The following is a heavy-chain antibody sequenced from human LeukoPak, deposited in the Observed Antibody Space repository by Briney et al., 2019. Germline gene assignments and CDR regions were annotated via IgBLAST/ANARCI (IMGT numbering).Heavy chain of an antibody. V-gene: IGHV4-59*04. J-gene: IGHJ5*02. CDR1: GASISTYV. CDR3: ARTENYIPEDCFDP. D-gene: IGHD5-24*01. Sequence: PSETLSLTCTASGASISTYVWSWIRQPPGKGLEWIGTICYSGSTFYNPSLKSRVTLSVDTSKNQFSLKLSSVTAADTAVYYCARTENYIPEDCFDPWGQGTLVTVSS. CDR2: ICYSGST.